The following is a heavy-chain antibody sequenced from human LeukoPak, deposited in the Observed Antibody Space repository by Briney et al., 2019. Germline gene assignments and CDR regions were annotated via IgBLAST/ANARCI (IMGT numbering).Heavy chain of an antibody. CDR1: GYTFTAYY. J-gene: IGHJ4*02. V-gene: IGHV1-2*02. CDR2: INPKTGDT. D-gene: IGHD2-15*01. CDR3: ATYRAWWSLDY. Sequence: ASVKVSCKASGYTFTAYYIHWVRQAPGQGLEWMGYINPKTGDTNYPQNIQGRVTMTSDTSISTAYMELSRLTSDDTAVYYCATYRAWWSLDYWGQGTPITVSS.